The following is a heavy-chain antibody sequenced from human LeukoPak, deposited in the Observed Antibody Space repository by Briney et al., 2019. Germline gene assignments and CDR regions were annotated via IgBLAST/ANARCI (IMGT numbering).Heavy chain of an antibody. CDR1: GFTFSSYA. D-gene: IGHD3-3*01. Sequence: GGSLRVSCAASGFTFSSYAMSWVRQAPGNGLEWVSAISGSGGSTYYADSVKGRFTISRDNSKNTLYLQMNSLRAEDTAVYYCAKGTYYDFWSGYYTVDYWGQGTLVTVSS. J-gene: IGHJ4*02. CDR2: ISGSGGST. V-gene: IGHV3-23*01. CDR3: AKGTYYDFWSGYYTVDY.